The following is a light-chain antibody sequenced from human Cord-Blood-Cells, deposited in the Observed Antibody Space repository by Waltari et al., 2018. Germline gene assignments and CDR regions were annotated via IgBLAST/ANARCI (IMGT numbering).Light chain of an antibody. V-gene: IGKV3-11*01. CDR1: QSVSSY. J-gene: IGKJ2*02. CDR3: QQRSNWRT. CDR2: DAS. Sequence: EIVLTQSPATLSLSPGESATLSCRASQSVSSYLAWYQQKPGQAPRLLIYDASNRATGIPARFSGSGSGTDFTLTISSLVPEEFAVYYCQQRSNWRTFGQGTKLEIK.